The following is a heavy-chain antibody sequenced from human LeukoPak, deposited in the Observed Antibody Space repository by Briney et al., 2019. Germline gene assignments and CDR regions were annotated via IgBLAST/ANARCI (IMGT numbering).Heavy chain of an antibody. CDR3: AKDKYCSGGSCYYDY. D-gene: IGHD2-15*01. CDR1: GFTFSSYA. V-gene: IGHV3-23*01. CDR2: ISGSGDST. J-gene: IGHJ4*02. Sequence: GGSLRLSCAASGFTFSSYAMSWVRQPPGKGLEWVARISGSGDSTYYPDSVKGRFTISRDNSKNTLYLQINSLRVEDTVLYYCAKDKYCSGGSCYYDYWGQGTLVTVSS.